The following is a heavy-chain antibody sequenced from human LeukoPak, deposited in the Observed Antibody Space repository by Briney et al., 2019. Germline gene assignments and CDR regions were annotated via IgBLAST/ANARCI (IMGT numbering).Heavy chain of an antibody. J-gene: IGHJ4*02. V-gene: IGHV3-30*18. Sequence: GGSLGLSCAASGFTFSSYGMHWVRQAPGKGLEWVAVISYDGSNKYYADSVRGRFTISRDNSKNTLYLQMNSLRAEDTAVYYCAKDLSDTAMVFDYWGQGTLVTVSS. CDR2: ISYDGSNK. CDR3: AKDLSDTAMVFDY. CDR1: GFTFSSYG. D-gene: IGHD5-18*01.